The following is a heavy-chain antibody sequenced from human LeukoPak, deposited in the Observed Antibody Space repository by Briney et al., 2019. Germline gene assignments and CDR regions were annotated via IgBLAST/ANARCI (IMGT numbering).Heavy chain of an antibody. CDR3: ARGQYNYGRDWFDP. CDR2: INPDSGVT. J-gene: IGHJ5*02. D-gene: IGHD5-24*01. Sequence: ASVKVSCKASGYSFTDYYVHWVRQAPGQGLEWMGWINPDSGVTNYAQKFQGRVTMTRDTSFSTAYMELSRVRSDDTAVYYCARGQYNYGRDWFDPWGQGTLVTVSS. CDR1: GYSFTDYY. V-gene: IGHV1-2*02.